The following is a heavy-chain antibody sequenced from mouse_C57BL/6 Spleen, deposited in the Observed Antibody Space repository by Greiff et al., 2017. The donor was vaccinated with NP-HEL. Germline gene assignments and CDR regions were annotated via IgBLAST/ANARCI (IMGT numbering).Heavy chain of an antibody. Sequence: VKLQQSGAELVRPGASVTLSCKASGYTFTDYEMHWVKQTPVHGLEWIGAIDPETGGTAYNQKFKGKAILTADKSSSTAYMELRSLTSEDSAVYYCTRYYGSTGAMDYWGQGTSVTVSS. CDR2: IDPETGGT. CDR3: TRYYGSTGAMDY. D-gene: IGHD1-1*01. J-gene: IGHJ4*01. V-gene: IGHV1-15*01. CDR1: GYTFTDYE.